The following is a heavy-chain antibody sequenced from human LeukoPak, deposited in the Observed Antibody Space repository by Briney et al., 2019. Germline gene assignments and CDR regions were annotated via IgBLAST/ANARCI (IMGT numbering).Heavy chain of an antibody. CDR2: ISSSSSYT. D-gene: IGHD6-13*01. V-gene: IGHV3-11*06. J-gene: IGHJ5*02. Sequence: GGSLRLSCAASGFTFSDYYMSWIRQAPGKGLEWVSYISSSSSYTNYADSVKGRFTISRDNAKNSLFLQMNSLRDDDTAVYYCVRRVSVSRFKYFGPLGQGTLVIVSS. CDR1: GFTFSDYY. CDR3: VRRVSVSRFKYFGP.